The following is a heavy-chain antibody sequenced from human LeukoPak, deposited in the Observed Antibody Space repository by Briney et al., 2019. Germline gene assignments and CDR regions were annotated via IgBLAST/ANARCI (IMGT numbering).Heavy chain of an antibody. CDR2: IYYSGTT. CDR3: ARDSVVVAANFDY. J-gene: IGHJ4*02. V-gene: IGHV4-59*12. D-gene: IGHD2-15*01. Sequence: SETLSLTCTVSGGSISSYYWSWIRQPPGKGLEWIGYIYYSGTTNYSPSLKSRVTISVDTSKNQFSLKLSSVAAADTAVYYCARDSVVVAANFDYWGQGTLVAVSS. CDR1: GGSISSYY.